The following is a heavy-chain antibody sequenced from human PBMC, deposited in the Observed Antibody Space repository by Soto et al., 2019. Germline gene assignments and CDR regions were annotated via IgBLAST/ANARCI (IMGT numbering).Heavy chain of an antibody. Sequence: APVKVCCEACGYTFNSYAMQWVCHAPGQRLEWMGWINAGNGNTKYSQKFQGRVTITRDTSASTAYMELSSLRSEDTAVYYCARGRWVVGVTFTFFDYWGQGTLVTVSS. CDR2: INAGNGNT. CDR3: ARGRWVVGVTFTFFDY. V-gene: IGHV1-3*01. D-gene: IGHD1-26*01. CDR1: GYTFNSYA. J-gene: IGHJ4*02.